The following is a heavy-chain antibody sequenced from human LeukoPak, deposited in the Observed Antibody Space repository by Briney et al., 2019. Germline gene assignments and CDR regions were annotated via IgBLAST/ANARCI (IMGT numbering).Heavy chain of an antibody. CDR3: ARGYYDFWSGYSYGMDV. CDR1: GGSFSGYY. Sequence: SETLSLTCAVYGGSFSGYYWSWIRQPPGKGLEWIGEINHSGSTNYNPSLKSRVTISVDTSKIQFSLKLSSVTAADTAVYYCARGYYDFWSGYSYGMDVWGQGTTVTVSS. D-gene: IGHD3-3*01. V-gene: IGHV4-34*01. CDR2: INHSGST. J-gene: IGHJ6*02.